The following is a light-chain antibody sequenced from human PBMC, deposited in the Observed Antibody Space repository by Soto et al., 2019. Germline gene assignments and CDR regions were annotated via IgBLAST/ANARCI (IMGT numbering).Light chain of an antibody. CDR3: QQYNNWPIT. J-gene: IGKJ5*01. Sequence: EIVMTQSPATLSVSPGERATLCCRASQSVSSNLAWYQQKPGQAPRLLIYGASTRATGIPARFSGSGSGTEFTLTISSLQSEDFAVYYCQQYNNWPITFGQGTRLETK. CDR1: QSVSSN. V-gene: IGKV3-15*01. CDR2: GAS.